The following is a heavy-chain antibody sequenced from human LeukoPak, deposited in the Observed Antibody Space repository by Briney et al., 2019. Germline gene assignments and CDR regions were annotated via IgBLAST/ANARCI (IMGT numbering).Heavy chain of an antibody. CDR2: IIPIFGTA. J-gene: IGHJ4*02. CDR3: AKEGFGELLYFDY. V-gene: IGHV1-69*13. Sequence: GASVKVSCKASGGTFSSYAISWVRQAPGQGLEWMGGIIPIFGTANYAQKFQGRVTITADESTSTAYMELSSLRSEDTAVYYCAKEGFGELLYFDYWGQGTLVTVSS. D-gene: IGHD3-10*01. CDR1: GGTFSSYA.